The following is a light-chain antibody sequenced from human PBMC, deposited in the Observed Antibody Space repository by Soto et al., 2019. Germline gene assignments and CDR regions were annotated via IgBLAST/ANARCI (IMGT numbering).Light chain of an antibody. V-gene: IGKV3D-20*02. CDR3: QQRSNWPAT. J-gene: IGKJ1*01. CDR2: DAS. CDR1: QSVSSSY. Sequence: EIVLTQSPGTLSLSPGERATLSCRASQSVSSSYLAWYQQKPGQAPRLLIYDASNRATGIPARFSGSGSGTDFTLTISSLEPEDFAVYYCQQRSNWPATCGQGIKVEIK.